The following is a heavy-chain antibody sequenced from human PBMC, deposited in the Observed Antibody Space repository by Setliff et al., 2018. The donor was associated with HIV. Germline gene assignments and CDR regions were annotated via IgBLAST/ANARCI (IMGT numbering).Heavy chain of an antibody. D-gene: IGHD5-12*01. Sequence: ASVKVSCKAAGYSFAAYYIHGVRQAPGQGLEWMGWINPNSGGTNYAQKFQGRVTLTRDTSISTANMELSVLRSDDTAVYYCARDPALTYSGYVYWYFDLWGRGTLVTVSS. CDR3: ARDPALTYSGYVYWYFDL. CDR1: GYSFAAYY. V-gene: IGHV1-2*02. CDR2: INPNSGGT. J-gene: IGHJ2*01.